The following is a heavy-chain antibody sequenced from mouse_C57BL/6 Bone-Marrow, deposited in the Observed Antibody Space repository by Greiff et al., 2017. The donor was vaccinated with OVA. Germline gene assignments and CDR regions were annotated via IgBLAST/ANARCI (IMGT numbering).Heavy chain of an antibody. CDR2: FYPGSGSI. J-gene: IGHJ1*03. CDR1: GYTFTEYT. CDR3: ARKGAYYSNYVDWYFDV. Sequence: VQLQQSGAELVKPGASVKLSCKASGYTFTEYTIHWVKQRSGQGLEWIGWFYPGSGSIKYNEKFKDKATLTADKSSSTAYMELRSLTSEDSAVYFCARKGAYYSNYVDWYFDVWGTGTTVTVSS. D-gene: IGHD2-5*01. V-gene: IGHV1-62-2*01.